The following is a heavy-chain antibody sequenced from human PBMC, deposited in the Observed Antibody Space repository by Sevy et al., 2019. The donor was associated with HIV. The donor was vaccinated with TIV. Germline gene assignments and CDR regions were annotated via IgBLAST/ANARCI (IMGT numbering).Heavy chain of an antibody. J-gene: IGHJ6*02. CDR3: AKVLSVTFSYWYGLDV. V-gene: IGHV3-23*01. CDR2: ISNNGDRT. Sequence: GGCLRLSCAASGFTFSNYAMSWVRQAPGKGLESISSISNNGDRTYYIDSVRGRFTISRDNSKNMLYLQMHGLRAEDAATYYCAKVLSVTFSYWYGLDVWGQGTTVTVSS. D-gene: IGHD4-4*01. CDR1: GFTFSNYA.